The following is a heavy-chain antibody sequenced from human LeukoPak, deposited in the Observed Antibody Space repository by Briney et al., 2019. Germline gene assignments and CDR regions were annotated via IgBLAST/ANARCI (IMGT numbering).Heavy chain of an antibody. CDR3: ARLSRYSSSWPF. J-gene: IGHJ4*02. CDR2: IYYSGST. V-gene: IGHV4-39*01. Sequence: SETLSLTCTVSGGSISSSSYYWGWIRQPPGKGLEWIGSIYYSGSTYYNPSLKSRITISVDTSKNQFSPKLSSVTAADTAVYYCARLSRYSSSWPFWGQGTLVTVSS. D-gene: IGHD6-13*01. CDR1: GGSISSSSYY.